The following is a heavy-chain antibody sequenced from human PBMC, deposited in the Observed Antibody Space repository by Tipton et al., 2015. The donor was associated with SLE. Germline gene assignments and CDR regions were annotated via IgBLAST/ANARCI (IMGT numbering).Heavy chain of an antibody. D-gene: IGHD3-3*01. J-gene: IGHJ4*02. CDR2: TNPSGNT. V-gene: IGHV4-34*01. Sequence: TLSLTCAVYGGSFSGYSWSWIRQPPGKGLEWIGQTNPSGNTNYNPSLKSRVTISVDTSKNQFSLKLSSVTAADTAVYYCARVKSIFGVVIIDYWGQGTLVTVSS. CDR3: ARVKSIFGVVIIDY. CDR1: GGSFSGYS.